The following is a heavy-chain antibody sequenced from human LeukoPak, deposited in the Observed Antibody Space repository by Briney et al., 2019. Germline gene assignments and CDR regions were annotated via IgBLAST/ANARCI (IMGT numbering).Heavy chain of an antibody. D-gene: IGHD3-22*01. Sequence: SETLSLICTVSGASVSSYYWSWIRQPPGKGLEWIGDIYYSGSIKYNPSLKSRVTMSVDTSKNQFSLKLSSVTAADTAIYYCARENPSGYYNRPIDYWGQGTLVTVSS. CDR3: ARENPSGYYNRPIDY. CDR1: GASVSSYY. V-gene: IGHV4-59*02. CDR2: IYYSGSI. J-gene: IGHJ4*02.